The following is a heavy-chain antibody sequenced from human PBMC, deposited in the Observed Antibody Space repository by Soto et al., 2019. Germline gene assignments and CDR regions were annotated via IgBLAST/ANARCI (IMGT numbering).Heavy chain of an antibody. D-gene: IGHD3-22*01. CDR1: GGSISSYY. V-gene: IGHV4-59*08. Sequence: SETLSHTCTVSGGSISSYYWSWIRQPPGKGLEWIGYIYYSGSTNYNPSLKSRVTISVDTSKNQFSLKLSSVTAADTAVYYCARQKDYYDSSGDSYFDYWGQGTLVTVSS. CDR3: ARQKDYYDSSGDSYFDY. CDR2: IYYSGST. J-gene: IGHJ4*02.